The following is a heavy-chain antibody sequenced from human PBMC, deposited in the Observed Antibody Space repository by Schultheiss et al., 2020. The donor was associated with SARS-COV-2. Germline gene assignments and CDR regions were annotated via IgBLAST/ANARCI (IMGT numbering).Heavy chain of an antibody. CDR2: ISAYNGNT. V-gene: IGHV1-18*01. D-gene: IGHD4-17*01. J-gene: IGHJ5*02. CDR1: GYTFINYG. Sequence: ASVKVSCKASGYTFINYGISWVRQAPGQGLEWMGWISAYNGNTNYAQKLQGRVTMTTDTSTSTAYMELRSLRSDDTAVYYCARDRQQYGDYGNNWFDPWGQGTLVTVSS. CDR3: ARDRQQYGDYGNNWFDP.